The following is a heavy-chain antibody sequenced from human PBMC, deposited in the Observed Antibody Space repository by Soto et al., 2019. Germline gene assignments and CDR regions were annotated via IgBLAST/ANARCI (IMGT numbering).Heavy chain of an antibody. J-gene: IGHJ6*02. CDR2: IIPIFGTA. CDR1: GVTFSSYA. V-gene: IGHV1-69*12. Sequence: QVQLVQSGAEVKKPGSSVKVSCKASGVTFSSYAISWVRQAPGQGLEWMGGIIPIFGTANYAQKFQGRVTITADEATSTAYMERSSLRSEDTAVYYCARHDCISSSCYYYYYYGMDVWGQGTTVTVSS. D-gene: IGHD2-2*01. CDR3: ARHDCISSSCYYYYYYGMDV.